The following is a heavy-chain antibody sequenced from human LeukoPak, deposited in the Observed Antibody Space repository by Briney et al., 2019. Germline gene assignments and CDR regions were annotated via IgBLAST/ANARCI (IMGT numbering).Heavy chain of an antibody. D-gene: IGHD3-3*01. V-gene: IGHV3-23*01. CDR3: AKGALEWSYYFDY. Sequence: GGSLRLSCAASGLTFSSYAMAWVRQAPGKGLECISATSASAGTSYYADSVKGRFTISRDNSKNMLYLQMSSLRAEDTAAYYCAKGALEWSYYFDYWGQGILVTVSS. CDR2: TSASAGTS. CDR1: GLTFSSYA. J-gene: IGHJ4*02.